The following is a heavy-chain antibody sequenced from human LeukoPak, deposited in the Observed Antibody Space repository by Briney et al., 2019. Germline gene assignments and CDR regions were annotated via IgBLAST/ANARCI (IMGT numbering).Heavy chain of an antibody. J-gene: IGHJ4*02. CDR1: GFTFSDYY. CDR2: ISITGSTT. CDR3: ARDLYDSGFDY. V-gene: IGHV3-11*01. Sequence: GGSLRLSCAASGFTFSDYYMNWIRQAPGKGLEWVSYISITGSTTYYADSVKGRFTISRDNAKNSLYLQMNSLRAEDTAVYYCARDLYDSGFDYWGQGTLVTVSS. D-gene: IGHD3-22*01.